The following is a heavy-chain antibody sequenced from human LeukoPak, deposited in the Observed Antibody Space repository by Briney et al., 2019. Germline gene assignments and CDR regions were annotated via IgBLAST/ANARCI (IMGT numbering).Heavy chain of an antibody. V-gene: IGHV1-8*03. Sequence: ASVKVSCKASGYSFTNYDINWVRQATGQGLEWMGWLNPNTGNTGYAQKFQGRVTITRNASISTAYLELSSLRSEDTAIYYCARMYFYDNSGDDNWFDPWGQGTLVTVSS. CDR3: ARMYFYDNSGDDNWFDP. CDR2: LNPNTGNT. J-gene: IGHJ5*02. CDR1: GYSFTNYD. D-gene: IGHD3-22*01.